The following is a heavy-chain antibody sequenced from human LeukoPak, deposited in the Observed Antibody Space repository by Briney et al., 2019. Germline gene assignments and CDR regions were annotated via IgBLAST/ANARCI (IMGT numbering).Heavy chain of an antibody. CDR2: IGISSGNT. J-gene: IGHJ4*02. CDR3: ARNSVTDHGYYFDY. V-gene: IGHV3-48*01. Sequence: GGSLRLSCAASGFTFSAYSMNWVRQAPGKGLEWISYIGISSGNTKYADSVKGRFTISRDNSKNTLYLQMNSLRAEDTAVYYCARNSVTDHGYYFDYWGQGTLVTVSS. D-gene: IGHD4-17*01. CDR1: GFTFSAYS.